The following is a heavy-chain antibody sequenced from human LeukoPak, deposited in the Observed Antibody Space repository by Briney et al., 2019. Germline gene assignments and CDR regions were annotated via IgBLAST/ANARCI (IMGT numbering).Heavy chain of an antibody. J-gene: IGHJ4*02. CDR2: ISSNGGST. Sequence: SGGSLRLSCAASGFTFSSYAMHWVRQAPGKGLEYVSAISSNGGSTYYANSVKGRFTISRDNSKNTLYLQMGSLRAEDMAVYYCARGLTARYGDDFDYWGQGTLVTVSS. V-gene: IGHV3-64*01. CDR3: ARGLTARYGDDFDY. D-gene: IGHD4-17*01. CDR1: GFTFSSYA.